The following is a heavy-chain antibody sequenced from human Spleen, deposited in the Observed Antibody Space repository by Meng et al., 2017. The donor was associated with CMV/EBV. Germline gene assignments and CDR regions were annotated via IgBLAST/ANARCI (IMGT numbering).Heavy chain of an antibody. CDR2: TYHNGNI. CDR1: GASIISSNW. CDR3: AGVRGFGSSWVWFDP. Sequence: SGASIISSNWWSWVRQSPVKGLEWIGETYHNGNINYNPSLKSRVTISVDKSKNKFSLWLTSVTNADTAVYYCAGVRGFGSSWVWFDPWGQGTLVTVSS. J-gene: IGHJ5*02. D-gene: IGHD6-19*01. V-gene: IGHV4-4*02.